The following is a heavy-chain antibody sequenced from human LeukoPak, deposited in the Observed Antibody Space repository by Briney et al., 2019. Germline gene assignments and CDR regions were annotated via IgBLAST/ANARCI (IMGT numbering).Heavy chain of an antibody. D-gene: IGHD3-22*01. Sequence: PSQTLSLTCTVSGGSISSGDYYWSWIRQPPGKGLEWIAYRYYSVITYYNRSLKSRVTMSSCTAKNELSLKLSSVTAADMAVYYCARPYYYDSRIDPWGQGIMVTVSS. CDR3: ARPYYYDSRIDP. V-gene: IGHV4-30-4*01. CDR2: RYYSVIT. J-gene: IGHJ5*02. CDR1: GGSISSGDYY.